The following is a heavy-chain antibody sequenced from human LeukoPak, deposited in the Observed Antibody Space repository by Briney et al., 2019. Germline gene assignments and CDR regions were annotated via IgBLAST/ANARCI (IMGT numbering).Heavy chain of an antibody. D-gene: IGHD1-14*01. CDR2: IYYSGST. V-gene: IGHV4-39*01. Sequence: SETLSLTCTVSGVSISSGDYYWSWIRQPPGKGLEWIGSIYYSGSTYYNPSLKSRVTISVDTSKNQCSLKLSSVTAADTAVYYCARQGPGSRPHWGQGTLVTVSS. J-gene: IGHJ4*02. CDR3: ARQGPGSRPH. CDR1: GVSISSGDYY.